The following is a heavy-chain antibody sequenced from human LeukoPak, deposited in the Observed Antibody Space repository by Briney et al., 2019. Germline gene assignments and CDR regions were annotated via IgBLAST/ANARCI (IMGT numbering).Heavy chain of an antibody. V-gene: IGHV5-51*01. CDR1: GYSFTNFC. CDR2: IYPADSNT. Sequence: GESLKISCQGYGYSFTNFCIGWVRQMPGKGLEWTGIIYPADSNTIYNPSFQGQVTISADKSISTAYLQWSNLKASDTAIYYCARPRLAAAGSAFDIWGQGTMVTVSS. CDR3: ARPRLAAAGSAFDI. J-gene: IGHJ3*02. D-gene: IGHD6-13*01.